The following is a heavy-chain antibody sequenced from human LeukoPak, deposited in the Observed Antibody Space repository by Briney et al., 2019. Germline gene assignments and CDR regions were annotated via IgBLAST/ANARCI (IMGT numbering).Heavy chain of an antibody. CDR3: AKNLRGNYDTLTAFDP. J-gene: IGHJ5*02. V-gene: IGHV3-23*01. CDR1: GFIFSNYA. Sequence: GGSLRLSCAASGFIFSNYAMAWVRQAPGKGLEWVSAITGTAYKTYYADSVKGRFTISRDNSKNTLYLQMNTLRAEDTAIYYCAKNLRGNYDTLTAFDPWGPGTLVAVSS. CDR2: ITGTAYKT. D-gene: IGHD3-9*01.